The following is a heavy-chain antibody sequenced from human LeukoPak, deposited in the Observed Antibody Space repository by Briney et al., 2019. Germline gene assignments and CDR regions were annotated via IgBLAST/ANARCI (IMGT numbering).Heavy chain of an antibody. Sequence: QSGGSLRLSCAASGFSFSSSGMHWVRQAPGKGLEWVALIWYDGSTKYYADSVKGRFTISRDNSKNTLYLQMNSLRAEDTAVYYCARDRSTVGWQADAFDIWGQGTLVTVSS. J-gene: IGHJ3*02. D-gene: IGHD2-15*01. CDR2: IWYDGSTK. CDR3: ARDRSTVGWQADAFDI. CDR1: GFSFSSSG. V-gene: IGHV3-33*01.